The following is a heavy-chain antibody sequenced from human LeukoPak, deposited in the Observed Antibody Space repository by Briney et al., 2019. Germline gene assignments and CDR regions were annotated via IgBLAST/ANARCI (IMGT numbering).Heavy chain of an antibody. J-gene: IGHJ4*02. CDR1: GFTISNYW. D-gene: IGHD4-11*01. V-gene: IGHV3-74*01. CDR3: ARDSDDSNYEIVY. CDR2: INSDGSGT. Sequence: PGGSLRLSCAASGFTISNYWMYWVRQGPGKGLVWVSRINSDGSGTSYADSVKGRFTISRDNAKNSLYLQMNSLRDEDTAVYYCARDSDDSNYEIVYWGQGTLVTVSS.